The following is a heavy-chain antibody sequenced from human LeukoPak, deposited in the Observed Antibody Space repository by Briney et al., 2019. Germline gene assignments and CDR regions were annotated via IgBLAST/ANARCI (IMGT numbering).Heavy chain of an antibody. D-gene: IGHD6-6*01. CDR2: INSDGSST. J-gene: IGHJ4*02. Sequence: QPGGSLRLSCAASGFTFSSYWMHWVRQAPGKGLVWVSRINSDGSSTYYADSVKGRFSISRDNSGNTLYLQMNSLRAEDTAVYYCATAGRLSYYFDYWGQGTLVTVSS. V-gene: IGHV3-74*01. CDR1: GFTFSSYW. CDR3: ATAGRLSYYFDY.